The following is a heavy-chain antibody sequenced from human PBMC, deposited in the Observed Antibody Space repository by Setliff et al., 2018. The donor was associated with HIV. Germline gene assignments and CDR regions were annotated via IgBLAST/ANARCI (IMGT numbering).Heavy chain of an antibody. D-gene: IGHD3-10*01. V-gene: IGHV1-69*05. CDR1: GGPFSAYA. Sequence: GASVKVSCKASGGPFSAYAITWVRQAPGQGLEWMGGFVPIFRTVKYAQKFQGRVTLTTDTSTSTAYMELRSLRSDDTAVYYCARDLFTSGSDRSRQAGYYYYYYMDVWGKGTTVTVSS. CDR3: ARDLFTSGSDRSRQAGYYYYYYMDV. CDR2: FVPIFRTV. J-gene: IGHJ6*03.